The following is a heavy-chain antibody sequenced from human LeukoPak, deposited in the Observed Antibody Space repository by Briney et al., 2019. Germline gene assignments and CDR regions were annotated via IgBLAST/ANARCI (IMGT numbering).Heavy chain of an antibody. CDR2: INPNSGAT. J-gene: IGHJ4*02. Sequence: ASVKVSCRAFGYTFTGYYIHWVRQAPGQGLEWMGWINPNSGATSFAQKFQGRVTMTRDTSISSAYMEVSGLRSDDTAVYYCARDTYGSGNYRPFDYWGQGTLVTVSS. CDR3: ARDTYGSGNYRPFDY. CDR1: GYTFTGYY. D-gene: IGHD3-10*01. V-gene: IGHV1-2*02.